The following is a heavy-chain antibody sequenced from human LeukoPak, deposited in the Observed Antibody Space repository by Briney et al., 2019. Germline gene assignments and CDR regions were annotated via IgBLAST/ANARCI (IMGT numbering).Heavy chain of an antibody. V-gene: IGHV1-2*02. CDR1: GYTFTGYY. D-gene: IGHD2-2*01. CDR2: INPNSGGT. Sequence: ASVKVFCKASGYTFTGYYMHWVRQAPGQGLEWMGWINPNSGGTNYAQKFQGRVTMTRDTSISTAYMELSRLRSDDTAVYYCAREVLPAATYMDVWGKGTTVTISS. J-gene: IGHJ6*03. CDR3: AREVLPAATYMDV.